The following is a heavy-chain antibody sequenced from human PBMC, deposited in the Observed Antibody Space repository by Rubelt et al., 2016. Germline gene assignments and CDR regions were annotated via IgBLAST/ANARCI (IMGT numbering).Heavy chain of an antibody. CDR3: AREQYSGYDYYYYGMDV. J-gene: IGHJ6*02. Sequence: GAISYDGSNKYYADSVKGRFTISRDNSKNTLYLQMNSLRAEDTAVYYCAREQYSGYDYYYYGMDVWGQGTTVTVSS. CDR2: ISYDGSNK. D-gene: IGHD5-12*01. V-gene: IGHV3-30*01.